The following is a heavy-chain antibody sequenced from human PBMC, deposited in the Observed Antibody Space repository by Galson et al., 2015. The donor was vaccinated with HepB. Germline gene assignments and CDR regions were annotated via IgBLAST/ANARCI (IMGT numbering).Heavy chain of an antibody. CDR3: VKEGAWFGGDWFDP. CDR2: IYYTGGT. D-gene: IGHD3-16*01. CDR1: GGSISSGGYY. Sequence: TLSLTCTVSGGSISSGGYYWSWIRQHPGKGLEWIGYIYYTGGTYYNPSLESRVTISIDTSKNRFSLKLRSVTAEDTAVYYCVKEGAWFGGDWFDPWGQGALVTVS. V-gene: IGHV4-31*03. J-gene: IGHJ5*02.